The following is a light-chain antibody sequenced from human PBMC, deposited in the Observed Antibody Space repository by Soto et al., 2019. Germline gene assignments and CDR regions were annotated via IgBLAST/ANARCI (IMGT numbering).Light chain of an antibody. CDR2: AAS. V-gene: IGKV1-39*01. CDR3: QQSYSTPQT. CDR1: QSISSY. Sequence: DIHLAPSPSSPSASLGDRVTVPCRASQSISSYLNWYQQKPGEAPKLLIYAASSLQSGVPSRFSGSGSGTDFTLTISSLQPEDFATYYCQQSYSTPQTFGQGTKVDIK. J-gene: IGKJ1*01.